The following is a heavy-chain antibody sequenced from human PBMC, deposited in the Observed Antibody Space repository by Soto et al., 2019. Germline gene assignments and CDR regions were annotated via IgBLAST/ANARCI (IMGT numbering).Heavy chain of an antibody. J-gene: IGHJ4*02. Sequence: PSQTLSLPCAISGDSVSSNSAAWNWIRQSPSRGLEWLGRTYYRSKWYNDYVVSVKSRITINPDTSKNQISLQLNSVTPEDTAVYYCASCRDMYGAFCAHFDYWGRGILVTVSS. V-gene: IGHV6-1*01. CDR3: ASCRDMYGAFCAHFDY. CDR2: TYYRSKWYN. D-gene: IGHD3-10*02. CDR1: GDSVSSNSAA.